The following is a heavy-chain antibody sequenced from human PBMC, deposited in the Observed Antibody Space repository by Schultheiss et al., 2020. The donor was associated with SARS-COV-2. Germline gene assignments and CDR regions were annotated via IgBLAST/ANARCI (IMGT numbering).Heavy chain of an antibody. V-gene: IGHV1-8*02. J-gene: IGHJ5*02. Sequence: ASVKVSCKASGYTFIDYYMHWVRQAPGQGLEWMGWMNPNSGNTGYAQKFQGRVTMTRNTSISTAYMELSSLRSEDTAVYYCARARAGYCSGGSCYPNWFDPWGQGTLVTVSS. CDR2: MNPNSGNT. CDR1: GYTFIDYY. D-gene: IGHD2-15*01. CDR3: ARARAGYCSGGSCYPNWFDP.